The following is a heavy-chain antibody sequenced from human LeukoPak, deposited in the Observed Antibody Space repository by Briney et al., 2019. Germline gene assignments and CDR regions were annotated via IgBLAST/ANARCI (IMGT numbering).Heavy chain of an antibody. CDR2: IIPIFGTA. J-gene: IGHJ3*02. D-gene: IGHD3-3*01. CDR1: GGTFSSYA. CDR3: AREEKGFWSGYYGRAFDI. Sequence: ASVKVSCKASGGTFSSYAISWVRQAPGQGLEWMGGIIPIFGTANYAQKFQGRVTITADESTSTAYMELSSLRSEDTAVYYCAREEKGFWSGYYGRAFDIWGQGTMVTVPS. V-gene: IGHV1-69*13.